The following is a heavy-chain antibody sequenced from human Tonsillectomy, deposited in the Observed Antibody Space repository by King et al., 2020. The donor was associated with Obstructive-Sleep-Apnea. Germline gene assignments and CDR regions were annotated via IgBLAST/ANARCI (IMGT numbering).Heavy chain of an antibody. D-gene: IGHD7-27*01. V-gene: IGHV3-23*04. CDR3: AKDKRQGGDLGIVFYYYGMDV. J-gene: IGHJ6*02. CDR2: ISGSGGST. Sequence: EVQLVESGGGLVQPGGSLRLSCAASGFTFSSYAMSWVRQAPGKGLEWVSAISGSGGSTYYADSVKGRFTISRDNSKNTMYLQRNSLRAEDTAVYYCAKDKRQGGDLGIVFYYYGMDVWGQGTTVTVSS. CDR1: GFTFSSYA.